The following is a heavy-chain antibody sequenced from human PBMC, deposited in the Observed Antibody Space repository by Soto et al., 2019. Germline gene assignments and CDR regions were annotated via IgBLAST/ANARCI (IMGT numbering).Heavy chain of an antibody. CDR1: GGSFSGYY. Sequence: SENLSLTCAVYGGSFSGYYWSWIRQPPGKGLEWIGEINHSGSTNYNPSFKSRVTISVDTSKNQFSLKLSSVTAADTAVYYCARGGEYSSSSFFWFDPSGQGTLVTGSA. CDR3: ARGGEYSSSSFFWFDP. D-gene: IGHD6-6*01. CDR2: INHSGST. J-gene: IGHJ5*02. V-gene: IGHV4-34*01.